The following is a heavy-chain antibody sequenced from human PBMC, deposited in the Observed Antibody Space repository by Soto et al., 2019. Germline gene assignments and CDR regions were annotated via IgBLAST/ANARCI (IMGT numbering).Heavy chain of an antibody. CDR3: ARGHYDFWSGYFATMDY. Sequence: PSETLSVTCTVSGGFLSGRDYYWSLIPQHQGKGLEWIGYIHHSGSTKYNPYLKSRVTISADTSKNQFSLKLSSVTAADAAVYYCARGHYDFWSGYFATMDYWGQGTLVTVSS. D-gene: IGHD3-3*01. CDR2: IHHSGST. J-gene: IGHJ4*02. V-gene: IGHV4-61*08. CDR1: GGFLSGRDYY.